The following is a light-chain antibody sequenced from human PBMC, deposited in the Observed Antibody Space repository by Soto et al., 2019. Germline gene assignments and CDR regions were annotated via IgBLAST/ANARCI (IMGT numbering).Light chain of an antibody. CDR3: SSYATSGV. Sequence: QSVLTQPPSASGSPGQSVAISCTGTSSDIGAYNYVSWYQQYPGKAPKLIIYEVNKRPSGVPDRFSGSKSGNTASLTVSGLQAEDEADYYCSSYATSGVFGGGTKVTVL. J-gene: IGLJ3*02. V-gene: IGLV2-8*01. CDR1: SSDIGAYNY. CDR2: EVN.